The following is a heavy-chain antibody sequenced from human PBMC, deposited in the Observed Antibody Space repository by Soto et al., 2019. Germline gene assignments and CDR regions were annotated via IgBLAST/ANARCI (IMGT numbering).Heavy chain of an antibody. CDR1: GGTFSNYA. V-gene: IGHV1-69*12. J-gene: IGHJ4*02. D-gene: IGHD6-13*01. Sequence: QVQLVQSGAEVKKPGSSVKVSCKASGGTFSNYAISWVRQAPGQGLEWMGGIIPIFGTTNYAQRFQGRVTITADESTRPASRVLSSMRSEDTAVYYGARVRSGWYKDYFDYWGQGTLVPVSS. CDR2: IIPIFGTT. CDR3: ARVRSGWYKDYFDY.